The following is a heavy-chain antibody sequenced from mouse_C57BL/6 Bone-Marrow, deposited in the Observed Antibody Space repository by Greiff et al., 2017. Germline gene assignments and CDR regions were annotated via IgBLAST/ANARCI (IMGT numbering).Heavy chain of an antibody. J-gene: IGHJ3*01. D-gene: IGHD1-1*01. CDR1: GYTFTSYW. V-gene: IGHV1-52*01. CDR3: ARGLLLRRGLAY. CDR2: IDPSDSET. Sequence: QVQLQQPGAELVRPGSSVKLSCKASGYTFTSYWMHWVKQRPIQGLEWIGNIDPSDSETHYNQKFKDKATLTVDKSSSTAYMQLSSLTSEDSAVYYCARGLLLRRGLAYWGQGTLVTVSA.